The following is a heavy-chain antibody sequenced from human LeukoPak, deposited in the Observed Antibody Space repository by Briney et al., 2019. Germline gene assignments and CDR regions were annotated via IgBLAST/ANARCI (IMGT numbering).Heavy chain of an antibody. CDR2: ISTYNGNT. Sequence: ASVNVSCKASGYTFTNYGISWVRQAPGQGLEWMGWISTYNGNTNSAQKLQGRVTMTTDTSASAAYMELRSLGSDDTAVYYYAREDSSGCFDYWGQGTLVTVSS. V-gene: IGHV1-18*01. CDR3: AREDSSGCFDY. CDR1: GYTFTNYG. D-gene: IGHD6-19*01. J-gene: IGHJ4*02.